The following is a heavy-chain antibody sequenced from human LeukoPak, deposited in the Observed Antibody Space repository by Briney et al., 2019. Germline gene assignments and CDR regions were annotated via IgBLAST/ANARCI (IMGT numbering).Heavy chain of an antibody. Sequence: PSETLFLTCTVSGGSISSSSYYWGWIRQPPGKGLEWIGSIYYSGSTYYNPSLKSRVTISVDTSKNQFSLKLSSVTAADTAVYYCARVGSYFGQVDYWGQGTLVTVSS. V-gene: IGHV4-39*07. D-gene: IGHD1-26*01. CDR1: GGSISSSSYY. CDR2: IYYSGST. J-gene: IGHJ4*02. CDR3: ARVGSYFGQVDY.